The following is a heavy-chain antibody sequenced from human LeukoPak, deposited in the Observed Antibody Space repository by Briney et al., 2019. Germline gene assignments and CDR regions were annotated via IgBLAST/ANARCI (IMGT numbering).Heavy chain of an antibody. D-gene: IGHD3-10*01. CDR1: GFTVSSNY. CDR3: ARSHGSGSYPAN. J-gene: IGHJ4*02. Sequence: GGSLRLSCAASGFTVSSNYMSWVRQASGKGLEWVSVIYSGGSTYYADSVKGRFTISRDNSKNTLYLQMNSLRAEDTAVYYCARSHGSGSYPANWGQGTLVTVSS. CDR2: IYSGGST. V-gene: IGHV3-66*01.